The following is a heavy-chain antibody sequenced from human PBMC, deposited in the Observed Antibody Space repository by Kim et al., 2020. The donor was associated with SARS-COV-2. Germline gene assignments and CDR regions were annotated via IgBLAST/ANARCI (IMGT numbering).Heavy chain of an antibody. V-gene: IGHV3-48*03. CDR1: GFTFSSYE. J-gene: IGHJ6*02. Sequence: GGSLRLSCAASGFTFSSYEMNWVRQAPGKGLEWVSYISSSGSTIYYADSVKGRFTISRDNAKNSLYLQMNSLRAEDTAVYYCARDALILTVSIAAAGTGEIYYYYGMDVWGQGTTVTVSS. D-gene: IGHD6-13*01. CDR2: ISSSGSTI. CDR3: ARDALILTVSIAAAGTGEIYYYYGMDV.